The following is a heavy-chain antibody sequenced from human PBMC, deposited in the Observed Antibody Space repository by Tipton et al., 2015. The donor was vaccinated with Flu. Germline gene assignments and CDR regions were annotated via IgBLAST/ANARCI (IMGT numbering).Heavy chain of an antibody. CDR3: ASVSPRYCSSTSCYWGYGMDV. CDR1: GYTFTSYG. V-gene: IGHV1-18*01. J-gene: IGHJ6*02. Sequence: QVQLVQSGAEVKKPGASVKVSCKASGYTFTSYGISWVRQAPGQGLEWMGWISAYNGNTNYAQKLQGIVTMTTDTSTSTAHMELRSLRSDDTAVYYCASVSPRYCSSTSCYWGYGMDVWGQGTTVTVSS. CDR2: ISAYNGNT. D-gene: IGHD2-2*01.